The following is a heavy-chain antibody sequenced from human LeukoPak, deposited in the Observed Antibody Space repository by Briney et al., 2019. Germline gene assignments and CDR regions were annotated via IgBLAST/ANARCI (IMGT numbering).Heavy chain of an antibody. CDR2: ISYDESNK. Sequence: PGGSLRPSCAASGFTFSSYAMHWVRQAPGKGLEWVAVISYDESNKYYADSVKGRFTISRDNSRNTLYLQMNSLRAEDTAVYYCARDKIPPRITMVRGVRPTFDYWGQGTLVTVSS. CDR1: GFTFSSYA. V-gene: IGHV3-30-3*01. CDR3: ARDKIPPRITMVRGVRPTFDY. D-gene: IGHD3-10*01. J-gene: IGHJ4*02.